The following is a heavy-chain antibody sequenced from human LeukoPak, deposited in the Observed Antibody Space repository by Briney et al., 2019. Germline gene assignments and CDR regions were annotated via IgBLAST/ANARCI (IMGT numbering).Heavy chain of an antibody. V-gene: IGHV3-23*01. CDR3: ASWGGVGYRDVPPFDY. D-gene: IGHD3-16*01. J-gene: IGHJ4*02. CDR1: GFTFSSYA. Sequence: GGSLRLSCAASGFTFSSYAMSWVRQAPGKGLEWVSAISGSGGSTYYADSVKGRFTISRDNSKNTLYLQMNSLRAEDTAVYYCASWGGVGYRDVPPFDYWGQGTLVTVSS. CDR2: ISGSGGST.